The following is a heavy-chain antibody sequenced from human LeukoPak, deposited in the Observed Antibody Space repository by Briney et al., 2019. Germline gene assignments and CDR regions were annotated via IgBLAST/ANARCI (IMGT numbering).Heavy chain of an antibody. CDR1: GFTFSSYS. J-gene: IGHJ4*02. CDR3: ATITMVRPFDY. CDR2: ISRSSSYI. Sequence: GGSLRLSCAASGFTFSSYSMNWVRQAPGKGLEWVSSISRSSSYIYYADSVKGRFTISRDNAKNSLYLQMNSLRAEDTAVYYCATITMVRPFDYWGQGTLVTVSS. D-gene: IGHD3-10*01. V-gene: IGHV3-21*01.